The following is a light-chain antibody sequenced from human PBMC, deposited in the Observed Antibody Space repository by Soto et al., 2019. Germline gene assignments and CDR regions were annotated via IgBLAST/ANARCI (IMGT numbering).Light chain of an antibody. V-gene: IGKV2-28*01. Sequence: DIVMTQSPLSLPVIPGEPASISCRSSQSLLQSNGYNYLDWYLQKPGQSPQVLIYFGSNRASGVSVRFGGSGSGTDFTLKISIVEADDVGVYYCMQALQTPPTFGQGTKGEIK. CDR1: QSLLQSNGYNY. CDR2: FGS. CDR3: MQALQTPPT. J-gene: IGKJ1*01.